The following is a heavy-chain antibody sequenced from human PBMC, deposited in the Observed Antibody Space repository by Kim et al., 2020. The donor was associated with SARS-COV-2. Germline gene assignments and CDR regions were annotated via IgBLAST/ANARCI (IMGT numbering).Heavy chain of an antibody. CDR3: AREGGGSIGLGFDP. D-gene: IGHD3-16*02. V-gene: IGHV1-3*01. Sequence: ASVKVSCKASAYTFAPYAVHWMRQAPGQSLQWMGWVNAGNGNTRYSQSFQGRVTITRDPSATSVYMELSRLTSEDTDVYYCAREGGGSIGLGFDPWGQGT. CDR1: AYTFAPYA. CDR2: VNAGNGNT. J-gene: IGHJ5*02.